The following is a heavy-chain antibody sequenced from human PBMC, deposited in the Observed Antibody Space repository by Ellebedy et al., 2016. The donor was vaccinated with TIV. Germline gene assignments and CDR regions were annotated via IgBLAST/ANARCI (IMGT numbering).Heavy chain of an antibody. CDR2: MDPNSGKT. CDR3: ARGLYTTSWTRFDT. V-gene: IGHV1-8*02. CDR1: GYTFTSYD. J-gene: IGHJ4*02. D-gene: IGHD6-13*01. Sequence: AASVKVSCKASGYTFTSYDINWLRQATGQGPEWMGWMDPNSGKTDYAQKFQGRVTITRSASTSTAHMELSSLRSEDTAVYYCARGLYTTSWTRFDTWGQGTLVTVSP.